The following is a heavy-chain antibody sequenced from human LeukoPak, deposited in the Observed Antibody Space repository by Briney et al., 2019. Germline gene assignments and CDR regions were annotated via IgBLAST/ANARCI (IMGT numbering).Heavy chain of an antibody. CDR3: ARQESSRYCSGGSCSYYFDY. CDR2: IYPGDSDT. J-gene: IGHJ4*02. Sequence: GESLKISCKGSGYSFTSYWIGWVRQMPGKGLEWMGIIYPGDSDTRYSLSFQGQVTISADKSISTAYLQWSSLKASDTAMYYCARQESSRYCSGGSCSYYFDYWGQGTLVTVSS. V-gene: IGHV5-51*01. D-gene: IGHD2-15*01. CDR1: GYSFTSYW.